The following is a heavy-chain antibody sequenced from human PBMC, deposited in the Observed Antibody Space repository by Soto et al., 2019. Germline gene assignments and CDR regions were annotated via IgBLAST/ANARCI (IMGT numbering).Heavy chain of an antibody. Sequence: GSLRLSCAASGFTFSSYAMTWVRQAPGKGLEWVSTIDKSGGITYYADSVKGRFTISRDNSKNTLYLQMNSLRAEDTAVYYCAKDTFDTSMAKTDYWGQGTLVTVSS. CDR3: AKDTFDTSMAKTDY. CDR2: IDKSGGIT. D-gene: IGHD5-18*01. CDR1: GFTFSSYA. V-gene: IGHV3-23*01. J-gene: IGHJ4*02.